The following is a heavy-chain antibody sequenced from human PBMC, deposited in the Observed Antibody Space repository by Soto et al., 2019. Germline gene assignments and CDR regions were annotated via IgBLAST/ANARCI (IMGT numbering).Heavy chain of an antibody. Sequence: PGGSLRLSCAASGFTLSSYGMHWVRQAPGKGLEWVAVISYDGSNKYYADSVKGRFTISRDKSKNTLYLQMNSLRAEDTAVYYCAKDWGSRDDSSGQLLFDYWGQGTLVTVSS. CDR2: ISYDGSNK. CDR1: GFTLSSYG. CDR3: AKDWGSRDDSSGQLLFDY. D-gene: IGHD3-22*01. J-gene: IGHJ4*02. V-gene: IGHV3-30*18.